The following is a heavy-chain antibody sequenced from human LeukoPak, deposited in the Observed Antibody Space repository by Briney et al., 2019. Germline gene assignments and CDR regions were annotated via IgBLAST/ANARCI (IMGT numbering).Heavy chain of an antibody. J-gene: IGHJ6*03. D-gene: IGHD2-2*01. CDR2: IIPILGIA. Sequence: SVKVSCKASGGTFSSYTISWVRQAPGQGLEWMGRIIPILGIANYVQKFQGRVTITADKSTSTAYMELSSLRSEDTAVYYCAIVPAAPTTYYYYYMDVWGKGTTVTVSS. CDR3: AIVPAAPTTYYYYYMDV. CDR1: GGTFSSYT. V-gene: IGHV1-69*02.